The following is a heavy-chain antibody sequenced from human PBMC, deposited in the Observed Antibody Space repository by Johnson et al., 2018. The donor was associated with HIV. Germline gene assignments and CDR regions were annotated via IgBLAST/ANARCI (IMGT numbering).Heavy chain of an antibody. Sequence: VQLVESGGGLVQPGGSLRLSCVASGFTVSGNYMSWVRQAPGKGLEWVSVMYSGGSTYYADSVKGRFTISRDNSKNTLYLQMNSLRAEDTAVYYCAKEGYSSGWYGPPDAFDIWGQGTMVTVSS. D-gene: IGHD6-19*01. V-gene: IGHV3-66*01. CDR1: GFTVSGNY. CDR3: AKEGYSSGWYGPPDAFDI. J-gene: IGHJ3*02. CDR2: MYSGGST.